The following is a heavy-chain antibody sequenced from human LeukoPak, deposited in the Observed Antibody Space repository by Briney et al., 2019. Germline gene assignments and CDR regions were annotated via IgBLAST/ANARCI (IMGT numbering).Heavy chain of an antibody. D-gene: IGHD3-10*01. Sequence: ASMKVSCKASGYTFTGYYMHWVRQAPGQGLEWMGWINPNSGGTNYAQKFQGRVTMTRDTSISTAYMELSRLRSDDTAVYYCAGARTSYGSGSYLPDYWGQGTLVTVSS. CDR2: INPNSGGT. J-gene: IGHJ4*02. CDR3: AGARTSYGSGSYLPDY. V-gene: IGHV1-2*02. CDR1: GYTFTGYY.